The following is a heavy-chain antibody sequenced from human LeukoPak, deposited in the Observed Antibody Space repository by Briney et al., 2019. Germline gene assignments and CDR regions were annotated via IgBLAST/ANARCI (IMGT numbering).Heavy chain of an antibody. J-gene: IGHJ4*02. Sequence: GGSLRLSCAASGFTFSSYAMHWVRQAPGKGLEWVAVISYDGSNKYYADSVKGRFTISRDNSKNTLYLQMNSLRAEDTAVYYCAKRGVVIRVILVGFHKEAYYFDSWGQGALVTVSS. CDR3: AKRGVVIRVILVGFHKEAYYFDS. V-gene: IGHV3-30*04. CDR2: ISYDGSNK. CDR1: GFTFSSYA. D-gene: IGHD3-22*01.